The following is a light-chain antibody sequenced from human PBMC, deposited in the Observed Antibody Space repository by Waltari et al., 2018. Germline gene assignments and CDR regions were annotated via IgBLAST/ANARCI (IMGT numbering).Light chain of an antibody. CDR1: QSVTRY. Sequence: DIQMTQSPSTLSASVGDRVTITCRASQSVTRYLAWYQQKPGKAPKVLIWDVSSLERGVPSRFSGSGSGTEFTLTISSLQPDDFGVYYCQQSYSTPRTFGPGTKVDF. CDR3: QQSYSTPRT. J-gene: IGKJ3*01. V-gene: IGKV1-5*01. CDR2: DVS.